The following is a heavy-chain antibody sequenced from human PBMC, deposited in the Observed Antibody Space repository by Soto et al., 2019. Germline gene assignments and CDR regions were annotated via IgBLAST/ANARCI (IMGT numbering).Heavy chain of an antibody. J-gene: IGHJ4*02. V-gene: IGHV1-18*01. D-gene: IGHD3-22*01. CDR1: GYTFTSYG. CDR2: ISAYNGNT. Sequence: ASVKVSCKASGYTFTSYGISWVRQAPGQGLEWMGWISAYNGNTNYAQKLQGRVTMTTDTSTSTAYMELRSLRSDDTAVYYCARVTYDYDSSGYYYSYFDNWGQGTLVTVSS. CDR3: ARVTYDYDSSGYYYSYFDN.